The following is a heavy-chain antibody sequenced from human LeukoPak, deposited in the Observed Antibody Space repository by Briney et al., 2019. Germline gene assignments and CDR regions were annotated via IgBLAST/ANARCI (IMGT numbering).Heavy chain of an antibody. CDR2: IYHSGST. J-gene: IGHJ3*02. CDR3: ARPLSYYYDSSGDDAFDI. V-gene: IGHV4-38-2*02. Sequence: SETLSLTCTVSGYSISSGYYWGWIRQPPGKGLEWIGNIYHSGSTYYNPSLKSRVTISVDTSNNQFSLKLSSVTAADTAVYYCARPLSYYYDSSGDDAFDIWGQGTMVTVSS. D-gene: IGHD3-22*01. CDR1: GYSISSGYY.